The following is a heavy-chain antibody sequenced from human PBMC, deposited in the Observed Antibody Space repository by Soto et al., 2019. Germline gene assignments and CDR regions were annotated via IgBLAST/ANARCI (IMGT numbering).Heavy chain of an antibody. D-gene: IGHD3-22*01. CDR2: VHYTGST. CDR1: GGSISSYY. CDR3: ARGIYDSSGYYTRVFDY. V-gene: IGHV4-59*01. Sequence: QVQLQESGPGLVKPPETLSLTCTVSGGSISSYYWSWIRQPPGKGLEWIGYVHYTGSTNYNSPLKSRVTISVDTSKNQFSLKLSSVTAADTAVYYCARGIYDSSGYYTRVFDYWGPGTLVTVSS. J-gene: IGHJ4*02.